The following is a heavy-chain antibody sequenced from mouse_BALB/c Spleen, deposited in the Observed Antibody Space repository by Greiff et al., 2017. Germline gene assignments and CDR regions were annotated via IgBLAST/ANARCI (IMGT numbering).Heavy chain of an antibody. Sequence: EVKLVESGPGLVKPSQSLSLTCTVTGYSITSDYAWYWIRQFPGNKLEWMGYISYSGSTSYNPSLKSRISITRDTSKNQFFLQLNSVTTEDTATYYCARGDSRRYWYFDDWGAGTTVTVSS. V-gene: IGHV3-2*02. J-gene: IGHJ1*01. CDR1: GYSITSDYA. CDR3: ARGDSRRYWYFDD. CDR2: ISYSGST.